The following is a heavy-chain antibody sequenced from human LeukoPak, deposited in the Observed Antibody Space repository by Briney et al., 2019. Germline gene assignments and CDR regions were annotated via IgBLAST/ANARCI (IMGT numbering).Heavy chain of an antibody. CDR2: IYWDDDK. CDR3: AHRPPQGTFDY. J-gene: IGHJ4*02. D-gene: IGHD3/OR15-3a*01. CDR1: EFSVSTSGVG. Sequence: SGPTLVNPTQTLTLTCTFSEFSVSTSGVGVGWIRQAPGEALEWLALIYWDDDKSYSPSLRSRLTITKDTSKNQVVLAMTNMDPVDTATYYCAHRPPQGTFDYWGQGTLGTVSS. V-gene: IGHV2-5*02.